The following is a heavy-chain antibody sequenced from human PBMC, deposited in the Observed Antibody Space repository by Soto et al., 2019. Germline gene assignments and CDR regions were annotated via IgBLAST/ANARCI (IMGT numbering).Heavy chain of an antibody. CDR2: IWYDGSNK. V-gene: IGHV3-33*01. CDR1: GFTFSSYG. CDR3: AREQITMVRGALYGMDV. Sequence: QVQLVESGGGVVQPGRSLRLSCAASGFTFSSYGMHWVRQAPGKGLEWVAVIWYDGSNKYYAESVKGRFTISRDNSKNTLYLQRNSLRAEDTAVYYCAREQITMVRGALYGMDVWGQGTTVTVSS. J-gene: IGHJ6*02. D-gene: IGHD3-10*01.